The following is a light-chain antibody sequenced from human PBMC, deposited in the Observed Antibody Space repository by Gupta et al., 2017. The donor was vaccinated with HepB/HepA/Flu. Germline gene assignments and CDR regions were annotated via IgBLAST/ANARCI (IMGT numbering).Light chain of an antibody. V-gene: IGKV1-39*01. Sequence: DIQMTQSPSSLSASVGDRVTITCRASQNINKYLNWYQHKPGKAPELLIYGASTLQSGVPSRFTGSGSGTDFTLTISSLQPEDFADYYCQQSSSPSYTFGQGTKLEIK. CDR1: QNINKY. CDR3: QQSSSPSYT. J-gene: IGKJ2*01. CDR2: GAS.